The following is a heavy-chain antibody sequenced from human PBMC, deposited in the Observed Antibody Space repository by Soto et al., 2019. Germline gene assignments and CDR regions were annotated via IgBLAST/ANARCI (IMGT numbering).Heavy chain of an antibody. CDR2: IDPSDSYT. CDR1: GYSFTSYW. Sequence: PGESLKISCKGSGYSFTSYWISWVRQMPGKVLEWMGRIDPSDSYTNYSPSFQGHVTISADKSTSTAYLQWSSLKASDTAMYYCASLGYVWGSYRAYWGQGXLVTVSS. J-gene: IGHJ4*02. CDR3: ASLGYVWGSYRAY. D-gene: IGHD3-16*02. V-gene: IGHV5-10-1*01.